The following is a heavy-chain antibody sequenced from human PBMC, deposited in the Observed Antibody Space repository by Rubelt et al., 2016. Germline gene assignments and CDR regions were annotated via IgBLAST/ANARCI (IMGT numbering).Heavy chain of an antibody. Sequence: QVQLQESGPGLVKPSETLSLTCTVSGGSISSYYWSWIRQPPGKGLEWIGYIYYSGSTNYNPSLKSRVTISVDTSKNQFSLKLSSVTAADTAVYYCARASFGGRLDYWGQGTLVTVSS. CDR1: GGSISSYY. V-gene: IGHV4-59*01. J-gene: IGHJ4*02. D-gene: IGHD2/OR15-2a*01. CDR3: ARASFGGRLDY. CDR2: IYYSGST.